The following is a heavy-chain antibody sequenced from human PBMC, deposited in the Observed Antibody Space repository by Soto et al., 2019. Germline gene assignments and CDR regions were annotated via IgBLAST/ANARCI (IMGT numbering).Heavy chain of an antibody. J-gene: IGHJ4*02. V-gene: IGHV3-30*03. Sequence: VQLVESGGGVVQPGRSLRLSCAAAGFTFRNYGMNWVRQAPGKGLEWVAIISSDGSETYYTDSVKGRFTISRDNSRNTLYLQMNSLILEDTAVYYCARQMAGTDYWGQGTLVTVSS. CDR2: ISSDGSET. CDR1: GFTFRNYG. CDR3: ARQMAGTDY. D-gene: IGHD6-19*01.